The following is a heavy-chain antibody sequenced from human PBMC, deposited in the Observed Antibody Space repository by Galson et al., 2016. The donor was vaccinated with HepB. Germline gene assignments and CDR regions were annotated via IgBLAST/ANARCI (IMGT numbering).Heavy chain of an antibody. V-gene: IGHV1-69*13. CDR2: IIPMFGAP. CDR1: GGSFSTYG. CDR3: ARDHVETSSPNYAFDI. Sequence: SVKVSCKASGGSFSTYGISWVRQAPGQGLEWIGGIIPMFGAPNYAQKFQGRVTITADESARIVYLEVSSLTSEDTAVYYCARDHVETSSPNYAFDIWGQGALVTVSS. D-gene: IGHD3-16*01. J-gene: IGHJ4*02.